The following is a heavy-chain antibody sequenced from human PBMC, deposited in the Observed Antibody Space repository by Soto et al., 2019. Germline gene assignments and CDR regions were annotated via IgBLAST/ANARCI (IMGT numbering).Heavy chain of an antibody. J-gene: IGHJ6*02. CDR3: ARAVGHCSSTSCYPYYYYGMDV. Sequence: SETLSLTCTVSGGSISSYYWSWIRQPPGKGLEWIGYIYYSGSTNYNPSLKSRVTISVDTSKNQFSLKLSSVTAADTAVYYCARAVGHCSSTSCYPYYYYGMDVWGQGTTVTVSS. V-gene: IGHV4-59*01. D-gene: IGHD2-2*01. CDR1: GGSISSYY. CDR2: IYYSGST.